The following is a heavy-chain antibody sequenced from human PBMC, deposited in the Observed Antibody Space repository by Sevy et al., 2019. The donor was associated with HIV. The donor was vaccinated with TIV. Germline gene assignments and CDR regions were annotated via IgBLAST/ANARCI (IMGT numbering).Heavy chain of an antibody. CDR2: INHIGST. Sequence: SGTLSLTCAVYGGPFSGYYWTWIRQPPGKGLEWIGEINHIGSTNYNPSLKSQVTISVDTSKNQFSLNLSSVTDTDTAMYYGAGTFRGALDPEEKSYFDYWGQGTLVTVSS. V-gene: IGHV4-34*01. CDR1: GGPFSGYY. CDR3: AGTFRGALDPEEKSYFDY. J-gene: IGHJ4*02. D-gene: IGHD3-3*02.